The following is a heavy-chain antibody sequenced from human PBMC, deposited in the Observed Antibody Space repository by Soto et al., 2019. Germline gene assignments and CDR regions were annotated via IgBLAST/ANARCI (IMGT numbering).Heavy chain of an antibody. V-gene: IGHV4-39*01. CDR2: IYYSGST. CDR1: GGSISSSSYY. J-gene: IGHJ4*02. CDR3: ARTNQGPIQLWHRFDY. Sequence: QLQLQESGPGLVKPSETLSLTCTVSGGSISSSSYYWGWIRQPPGKGLEWIGSIYYSGSTYYNPSLKSRVTISVDTSKNQFSLKLSSVTAADTAVYYCARTNQGPIQLWHRFDYWGQGTLVTVSS. D-gene: IGHD5-18*01.